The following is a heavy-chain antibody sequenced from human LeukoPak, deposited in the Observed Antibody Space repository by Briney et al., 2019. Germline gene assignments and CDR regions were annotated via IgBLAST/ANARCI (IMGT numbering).Heavy chain of an antibody. CDR2: INHSGST. V-gene: IGHV4-34*01. J-gene: IGHJ4*02. D-gene: IGHD4-17*01. CDR1: GGSFSGYY. CDR3: ARRRYGDYDY. Sequence: SQTLSLTCAVYGGSFSGYYWSWIRQPPGKGLEWIGEINHSGSTNYNPSLKSRVTISVDTSKNQFSLKLSSVTAADTAVYYCARRRYGDYDYWGQGTLVTVSS.